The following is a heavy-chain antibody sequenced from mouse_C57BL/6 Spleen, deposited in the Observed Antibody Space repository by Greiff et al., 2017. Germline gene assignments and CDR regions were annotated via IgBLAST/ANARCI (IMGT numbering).Heavy chain of an antibody. Sequence: EVQLVESGGGLVQPGGSLKLSCAASGFTFSDYYMYWVRQTPEKRLEWVAYISNGGGSTYYPDPVKGRLTISRDNAKNTLYLQMSRLKSEDTAMDYCARQETTVAYFDYWGQGTTLTVSS. CDR3: ARQETTVAYFDY. CDR1: GFTFSDYY. CDR2: ISNGGGST. V-gene: IGHV5-12*01. J-gene: IGHJ2*01. D-gene: IGHD1-1*01.